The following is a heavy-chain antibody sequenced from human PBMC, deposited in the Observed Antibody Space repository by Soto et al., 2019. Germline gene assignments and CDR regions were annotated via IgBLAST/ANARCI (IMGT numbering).Heavy chain of an antibody. CDR2: IYHRVSI. D-gene: IGHD5-12*01. J-gene: IGHJ4*02. CDR3: AAGGGLPRYY. CDR1: GGPISSGGYS. Sequence: TLSLTRTVSGGPISSGGYSWSWIRQPPWKGLEGIGYIYHRVSIYYNPSLNSRVTISVDRSKNQFSLKLSSVTAADTAVYYCAAGGGLPRYYWGQGTLVTVSS. V-gene: IGHV4-30-2*01.